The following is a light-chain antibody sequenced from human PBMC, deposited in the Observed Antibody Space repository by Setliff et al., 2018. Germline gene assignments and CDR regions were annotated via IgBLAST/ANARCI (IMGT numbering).Light chain of an antibody. CDR3: TSYAGSNNFV. V-gene: IGLV2-8*01. J-gene: IGLJ1*01. CDR1: SSDVGFYNY. CDR2: EVT. Sequence: QSVLTQPPCASGSPGQSVTVSCTGTSSDVGFYNYVSWYQQHPGKAPKLMIYEVTKRPSGVPDRFSGSNSGNTASLTVSGLLAEDEADYYCTSYAGSNNFVFGSGTKVTV.